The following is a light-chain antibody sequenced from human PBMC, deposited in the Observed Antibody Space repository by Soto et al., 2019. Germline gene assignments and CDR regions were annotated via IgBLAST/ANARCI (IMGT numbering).Light chain of an antibody. CDR2: SAS. CDR1: QSISSY. J-gene: IGKJ5*01. V-gene: IGKV1-39*01. Sequence: DIQMTQSPSSLSASVGDRVTITCRASQSISSYLNWYQQKPGKAPKILIYSASSLQSGVPSRFSGSGSGTDFTLTINSLQREDFATYYCQQSHSNPITFGQGTRLEL. CDR3: QQSHSNPIT.